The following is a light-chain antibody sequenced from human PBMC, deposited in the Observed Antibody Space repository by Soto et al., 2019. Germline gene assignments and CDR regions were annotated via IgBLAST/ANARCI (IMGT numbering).Light chain of an antibody. CDR2: LGY. CDR1: RSLLKANGYTY. V-gene: IGKV2-28*01. CDR3: MQTLESRT. Sequence: DIVMTQSPLSLTVTPGEPASISCSSSRSLLKANGYTYFHWFLQKPGQSPQLLLYLGYNRAPGVPDRFSDTGSGTDFTLKISRVEAEDVGVYYCMQTLESRTFGQGTKVEIK. J-gene: IGKJ1*01.